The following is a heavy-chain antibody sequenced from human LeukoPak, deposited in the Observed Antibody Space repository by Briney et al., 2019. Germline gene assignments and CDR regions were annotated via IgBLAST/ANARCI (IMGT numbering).Heavy chain of an antibody. CDR3: ARGYYYDSSVAY. CDR1: GFTSSTFG. Sequence: GGSLRLSCAASGFTSSTFGFNWVRQAPGKGLEWVSSISHSSIYRSYADSVKGRFTISRDNARNSLYLQMDSLRVEDTAVYYCARGYYYDSSVAYWGQGTLVTVSS. V-gene: IGHV3-21*01. D-gene: IGHD3-22*01. J-gene: IGHJ4*02. CDR2: ISHSSIYR.